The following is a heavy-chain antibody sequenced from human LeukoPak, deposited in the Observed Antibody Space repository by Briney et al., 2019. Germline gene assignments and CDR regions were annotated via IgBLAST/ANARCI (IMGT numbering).Heavy chain of an antibody. CDR2: ISSSGSTI. CDR3: ARDLRAYSSSFGAFDI. D-gene: IGHD6-13*01. V-gene: IGHV3-11*01. J-gene: IGHJ3*02. CDR1: GFTFSDYY. Sequence: GGSLKLSCAASGFTFSDYYMSWIRQAPGKGLEWVSYISSSGSTIYYADSVKGRFTISRDNAKNSLYLQMNSLRAEDTAVYYCARDLRAYSSSFGAFDIWGQGTMVTVSS.